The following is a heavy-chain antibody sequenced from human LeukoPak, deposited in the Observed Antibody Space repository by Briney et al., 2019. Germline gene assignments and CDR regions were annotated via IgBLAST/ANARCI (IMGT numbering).Heavy chain of an antibody. CDR3: ARDDYGGGFDY. Sequence: ASVKVSCKASGGTFSRYAISWVRQAPGQGLEWMGRIIPILGIANYAQKFQGRVTITADKSTSTAYMELSSLRSEDTAVYYCARDDYGGGFDYWGQGTLVTVSS. CDR1: GGTFSRYA. V-gene: IGHV1-69*04. CDR2: IIPILGIA. D-gene: IGHD4-23*01. J-gene: IGHJ4*02.